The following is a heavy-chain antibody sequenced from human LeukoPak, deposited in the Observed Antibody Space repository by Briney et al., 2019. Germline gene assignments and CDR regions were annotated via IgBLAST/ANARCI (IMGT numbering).Heavy chain of an antibody. CDR3: ARGPIFGVAKTPIDY. CDR1: GFTFSSYS. Sequence: GGSLRLSCAASGFTFSSYSLNWVRQAPGKGLGGVSYISGSSSTIYYADSVKGRFTISRDNAKNSLYLQMNSLRAEDTAVYYCARGPIFGVAKTPIDYWGQGTLVTVSS. D-gene: IGHD3-3*01. J-gene: IGHJ4*02. V-gene: IGHV3-48*01. CDR2: ISGSSSTI.